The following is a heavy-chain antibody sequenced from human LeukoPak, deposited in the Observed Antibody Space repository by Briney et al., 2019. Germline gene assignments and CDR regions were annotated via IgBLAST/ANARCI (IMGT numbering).Heavy chain of an antibody. V-gene: IGHV4-59*08. CDR3: ARRPLVNDAFDI. D-gene: IGHD6-13*01. Sequence: KPSETLSLTCTVSGGSISSYYWSWIRQPPGKGLEWIGYICYSGSTNYNPSLKSRVTISVDTSKNQFSLKLSSVTAADTAVYYCARRPLVNDAFDIWGQGTMVTVSS. J-gene: IGHJ3*02. CDR1: GGSISSYY. CDR2: ICYSGST.